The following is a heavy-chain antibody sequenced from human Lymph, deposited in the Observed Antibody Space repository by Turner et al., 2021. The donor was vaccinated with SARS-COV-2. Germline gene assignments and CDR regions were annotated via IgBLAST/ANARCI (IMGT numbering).Heavy chain of an antibody. D-gene: IGHD3-3*01. Sequence: QVQLVQSGAEVKKPGASVKVSCKASGYNFTTYGIHWVRHAPGQRLEWMGWINAANGNTKHSQKFQGRVTITRDTSASTAYMELSSLRSEDTAVYYCARGKSPLLRFLEWLLSLDYWGQGTLVTVSS. J-gene: IGHJ4*02. CDR3: ARGKSPLLRFLEWLLSLDY. CDR1: GYNFTTYG. V-gene: IGHV1-3*01. CDR2: INAANGNT.